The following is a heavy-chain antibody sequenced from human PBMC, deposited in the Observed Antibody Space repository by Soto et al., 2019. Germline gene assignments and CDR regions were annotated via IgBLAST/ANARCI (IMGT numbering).Heavy chain of an antibody. CDR1: GGTFSSYA. V-gene: IGHV1-69*01. CDR3: ARGNTMVRGVMAPGWFDP. CDR2: IIPIFGTA. Sequence: QVQLVQSGAEVKKPGSSVKVSCKASGGTFSSYAISWVRQAPGQGLEWMGGIIPIFGTANYAQKFQGRVTITADESTSTAYMELSSLRSEDTAVYYCARGNTMVRGVMAPGWFDPWDQGTLVTVSS. D-gene: IGHD3-10*01. J-gene: IGHJ5*02.